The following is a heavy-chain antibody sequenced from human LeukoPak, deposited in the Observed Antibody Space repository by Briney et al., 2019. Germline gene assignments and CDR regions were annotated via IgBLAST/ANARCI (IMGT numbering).Heavy chain of an antibody. D-gene: IGHD3-9*01. CDR1: GFTFSSYS. CDR3: ARTNILTGYSMDV. Sequence: PGGSLRLSCAASGFTFSSYSMNWVRQAPGKGLEWVSSISSSSSYIYYADSVKGRSTISRDNAKNSLYLQMNSLRAEDTAVYYCARTNILTGYSMDVWGQGTTVTVSS. V-gene: IGHV3-21*01. CDR2: ISSSSSYI. J-gene: IGHJ6*02.